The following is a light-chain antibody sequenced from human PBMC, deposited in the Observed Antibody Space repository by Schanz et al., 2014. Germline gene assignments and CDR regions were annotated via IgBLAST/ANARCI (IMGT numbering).Light chain of an antibody. Sequence: DIQMTQSPSTLSASVGDRVTITCRASQSISSYLAWYQQKPGKAPKLLIYDASSLESGVPSRIRGSGSGTEFTLTVTSLQPDDCATYYCQQYNTYSYTFGQGTKLEI. V-gene: IGKV1-5*01. CDR3: QQYNTYSYT. CDR1: QSISSY. CDR2: DAS. J-gene: IGKJ2*01.